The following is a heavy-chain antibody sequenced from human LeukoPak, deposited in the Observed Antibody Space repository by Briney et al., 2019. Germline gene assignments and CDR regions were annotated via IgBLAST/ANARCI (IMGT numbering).Heavy chain of an antibody. J-gene: IGHJ4*02. V-gene: IGHV1-8*01. CDR1: GYTFSNFD. D-gene: IGHD3-22*01. Sequence: ASVKVSCTASGYTFSNFDINWVRQATGQGLEWMGWMNPKTGNTGSAQKLQGRVTISGDTSISTAYMELRSLRSDDTAVYYCARDQAQYYYDPGLFDYWGQGTLVTVSS. CDR2: MNPKTGNT. CDR3: ARDQAQYYYDPGLFDY.